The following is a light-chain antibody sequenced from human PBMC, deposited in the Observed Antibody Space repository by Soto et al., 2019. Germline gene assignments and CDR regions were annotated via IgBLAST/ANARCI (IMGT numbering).Light chain of an antibody. V-gene: IGLV2-11*01. CDR2: DVS. CDR1: SSDVGGYNY. Sequence: QSALTQPRSVSGSPGQSVTISCTGTSSDVGGYNYVSWYQQHPGKAPKLLIDDVSKRPSRVRDRCSGFKSGNTASLTISVLQAEDEADYCCCSYAGSYTKVFGNGTKVTVL. J-gene: IGLJ1*01. CDR3: CSYAGSYTKV.